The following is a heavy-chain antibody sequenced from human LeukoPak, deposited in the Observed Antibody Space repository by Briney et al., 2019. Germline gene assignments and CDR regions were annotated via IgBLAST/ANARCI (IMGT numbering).Heavy chain of an antibody. D-gene: IGHD1-14*01. CDR2: MYRSDAT. V-gene: IGHV3-53*01. Sequence: VGSLRLSCAAAGLTVSSNYMSWARQAPGKGLEWVSVMYRSDATYYADSVKGRFTMSRDISKNTVYLQMDSLRSEDTAVYYCARDLPDQGANWGQGTLVIVSS. CDR3: ARDLPDQGAN. CDR1: GLTVSSNY. J-gene: IGHJ1*01.